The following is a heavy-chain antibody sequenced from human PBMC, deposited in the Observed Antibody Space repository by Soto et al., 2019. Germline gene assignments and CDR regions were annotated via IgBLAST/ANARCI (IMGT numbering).Heavy chain of an antibody. CDR3: AKGTYYYGSSPYYFDY. CDR2: ISDSGGST. CDR1: GFTFSSYA. Sequence: GSLRLSCAASGFTFSSYAMSWVRQAPGKGLEWVSGISDSGGSTYYADSVKGRFTISSDNSKNTLYLQMNSLRAEDTAVYYCAKGTYYYGSSPYYFDYWGQGTLVTVSS. J-gene: IGHJ4*02. V-gene: IGHV3-23*01. D-gene: IGHD3-10*01.